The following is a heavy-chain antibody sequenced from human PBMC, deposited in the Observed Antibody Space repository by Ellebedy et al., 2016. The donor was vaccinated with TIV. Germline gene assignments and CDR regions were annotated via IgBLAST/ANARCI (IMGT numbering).Heavy chain of an antibody. Sequence: GESLKISCAASGFTFSSYSMNWVRQAPGKGLEWVSSISSSSSYIYYADSVKGRFTISGDNAKNSLYLQMNSLRAEDTAVYYCARAYDYGDYVDYWGQGTLVTVSS. CDR3: ARAYDYGDYVDY. CDR1: GFTFSSYS. J-gene: IGHJ4*02. CDR2: ISSSSSYI. V-gene: IGHV3-21*01. D-gene: IGHD4-17*01.